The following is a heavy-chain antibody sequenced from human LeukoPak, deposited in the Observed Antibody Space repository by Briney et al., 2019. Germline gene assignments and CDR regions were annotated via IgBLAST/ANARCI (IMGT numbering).Heavy chain of an antibody. D-gene: IGHD2-2*01. CDR3: AKDRLVVAPAAMTSNFDY. CDR1: GFTFSSYW. V-gene: IGHV3-74*01. CDR2: INSDGSST. Sequence: GGSLRLSCAASGFTFSSYWMHWVRQAPGKGLVWVSRINSDGSSTSYADSVKGRFTISRDNAKNSLYLQMNSLRAEDTAVYYCAKDRLVVAPAAMTSNFDYWGQGTLVTVSS. J-gene: IGHJ4*02.